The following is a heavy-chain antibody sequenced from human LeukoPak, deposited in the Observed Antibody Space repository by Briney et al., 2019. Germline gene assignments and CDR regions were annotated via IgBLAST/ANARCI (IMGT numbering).Heavy chain of an antibody. Sequence: PSETLSLTCAVYGGSFSGYFWSWIRQPPGKGLEWIGEIDHSGSTNDNPSLKSRVTISVDTSKNQLSLKLSSVTAADTTVYYCARLSYSSSWFFDYWGQGTLVTVSS. CDR2: IDHSGST. D-gene: IGHD6-13*01. V-gene: IGHV4-34*01. CDR3: ARLSYSSSWFFDY. J-gene: IGHJ4*02. CDR1: GGSFSGYF.